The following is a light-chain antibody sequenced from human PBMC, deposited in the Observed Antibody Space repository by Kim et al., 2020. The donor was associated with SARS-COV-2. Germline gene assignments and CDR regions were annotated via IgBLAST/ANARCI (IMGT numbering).Light chain of an antibody. CDR2: KAS. CDR1: QSISSW. Sequence: SASVGDRVTITCRASQSISSWWAWYQQKPGKAPKLLIYKASSLESGVPSRFSGSGSGTEFTLTISSLQPDDFATYYCQQYNSYQYSFGQGTKLEI. CDR3: QQYNSYQYS. J-gene: IGKJ2*03. V-gene: IGKV1-5*03.